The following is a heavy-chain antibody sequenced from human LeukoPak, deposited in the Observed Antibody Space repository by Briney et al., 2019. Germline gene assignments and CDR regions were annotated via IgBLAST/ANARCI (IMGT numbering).Heavy chain of an antibody. CDR2: SRNKGDSYTT. V-gene: IGHV3-72*01. CDR3: AKSGSPWHNWFDP. Sequence: GGSLRLSCAASGFTFSDLYMDWVRQAPGKGLEWVGRSRNKGDSYTTDYAASVKGRFTISRDHSKNLLYLQMNSLKTEDTAVYYCAKSGSPWHNWFDPWGQGTLVTVSS. D-gene: IGHD1-26*01. J-gene: IGHJ5*02. CDR1: GFTFSDLY.